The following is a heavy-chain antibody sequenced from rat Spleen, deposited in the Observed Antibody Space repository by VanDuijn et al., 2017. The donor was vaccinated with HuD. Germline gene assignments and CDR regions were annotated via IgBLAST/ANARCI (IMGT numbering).Heavy chain of an antibody. V-gene: IGHV5-29*01. CDR1: GFTFSDYY. D-gene: IGHD1-10*01. J-gene: IGHJ2*01. CDR2: ISYDGGGT. Sequence: EVQLVESDGGLVQPGRSLKLSCAASGFTFSDYYMAWVRQAPTQGLEWVATISYDGGGTYYGDSVKGRFTISRDNAKNTLYLQVNSLRSEDTATYYCSSNNFDYWGQGVMVTVSS. CDR3: SSNNFDY.